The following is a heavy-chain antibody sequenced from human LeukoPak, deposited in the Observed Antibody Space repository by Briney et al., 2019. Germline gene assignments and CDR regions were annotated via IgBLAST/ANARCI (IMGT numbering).Heavy chain of an antibody. Sequence: GGSLRLSCEASGFTFSSYAMSWVRQAPGKGLEWVSGISGSGGSTYYADSVKGRFTISRDNSKNTLYLQMNSLRAEDTAVYYCARESYYYDSSGYYFSRGFDYWGQGTLVTVSS. V-gene: IGHV3-23*01. J-gene: IGHJ4*02. D-gene: IGHD3-22*01. CDR3: ARESYYYDSSGYYFSRGFDY. CDR1: GFTFSSYA. CDR2: ISGSGGST.